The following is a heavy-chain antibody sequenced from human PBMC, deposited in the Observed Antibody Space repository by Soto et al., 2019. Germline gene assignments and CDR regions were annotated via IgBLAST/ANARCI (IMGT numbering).Heavy chain of an antibody. CDR2: ISYDGSNK. CDR1: GFTFSSYG. V-gene: IGHV3-30*03. CDR3: AMKPGIAAAVNDY. Sequence: QVQLVESGGGVVQPGRSLRLSCAASGFTFSSYGMHWVRQAPGKGLEWVAVISYDGSNKYYADSVKGRFTISRDISKNTLYLQMNSLRAEDTAVYYCAMKPGIAAAVNDYWGQGTLVTVSS. D-gene: IGHD6-13*01. J-gene: IGHJ4*02.